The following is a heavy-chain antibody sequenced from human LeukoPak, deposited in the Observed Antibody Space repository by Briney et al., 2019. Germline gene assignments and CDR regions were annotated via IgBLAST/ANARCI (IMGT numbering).Heavy chain of an antibody. CDR3: ARRGSSYYYYMDV. V-gene: IGHV4-4*09. D-gene: IGHD6-13*01. CDR2: IYTSGST. Sequence: KPSETLSLTCTVSGGSISSYYWSWIRQPPGKGLEWIGYIYTSGSTNYNPSLKSRVTISVDTSKNRFSLKLSSVTAADTAVYYCARRGSSYYYYMDVWGKGTTVTVSS. J-gene: IGHJ6*03. CDR1: GGSISSYY.